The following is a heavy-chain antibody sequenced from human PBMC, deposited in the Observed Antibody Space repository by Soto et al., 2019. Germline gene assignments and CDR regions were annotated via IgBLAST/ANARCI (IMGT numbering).Heavy chain of an antibody. Sequence: GHSVKVSCKTSGGTFSSYAISWVRQATGQGLEWMGGIIPIFGTANYAQKFQGRVTITEDESTSTAYMELSSLRSEDTAVYYCASEAAGYSSGWFDPWGQGTLVTVSS. J-gene: IGHJ5*02. V-gene: IGHV1-69*13. CDR3: ASEAAGYSSGWFDP. D-gene: IGHD6-13*01. CDR2: IIPIFGTA. CDR1: GGTFSSYA.